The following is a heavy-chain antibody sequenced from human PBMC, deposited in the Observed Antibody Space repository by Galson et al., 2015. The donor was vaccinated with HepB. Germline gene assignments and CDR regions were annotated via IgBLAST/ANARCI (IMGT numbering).Heavy chain of an antibody. Sequence: SVKVSCKASGYTFTSYYMHWVRQAPGQGLEWMGIINPSGGSTSYAQKFQGRVTMTRDTSTSTVYMELSSLRSEDTAVYYCARDLGMTSVTNPEFCFDYWGQGTLVTVSS. V-gene: IGHV1-46*03. D-gene: IGHD4-11*01. J-gene: IGHJ4*02. CDR3: ARDLGMTSVTNPEFCFDY. CDR2: INPSGGST. CDR1: GYTFTSYY.